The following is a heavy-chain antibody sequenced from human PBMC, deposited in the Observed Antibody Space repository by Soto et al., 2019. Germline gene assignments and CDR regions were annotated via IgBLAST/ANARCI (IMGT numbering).Heavy chain of an antibody. CDR2: IFYSGTT. J-gene: IGHJ4*02. V-gene: IGHV4-59*01. CDR1: GDSMSGYY. CDR3: ARGGYSFGSAYYFDY. Sequence: SETLSLTCTVSGDSMSGYYWSWIRQPPGKGLEWIGYIFYSGTTNYNPSLKSRVTISVDTSKNQFSLNLNSVTAADTAVYYCARGGYSFGSAYYFDYWGQGTLVT. D-gene: IGHD5-18*01.